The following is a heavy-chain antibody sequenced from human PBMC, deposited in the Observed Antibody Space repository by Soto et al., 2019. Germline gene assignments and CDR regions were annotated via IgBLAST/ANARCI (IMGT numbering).Heavy chain of an antibody. J-gene: IGHJ6*03. D-gene: IGHD2-15*01. V-gene: IGHV3-33*01. CDR3: ARGLHCSGGSCERSRHYYYYYMDV. CDR2: IWYDGSNK. Sequence: QVQLVESGGGVVQPGRSLRLSCAASGFTFSSYGMHWVRQAPGKGLEWVAVIWYDGSNKYYADSVKGRFTISRDNSKNTLYLQMNSLRAEDTAVYYCARGLHCSGGSCERSRHYYYYYMDVWGKGTTVTVSS. CDR1: GFTFSSYG.